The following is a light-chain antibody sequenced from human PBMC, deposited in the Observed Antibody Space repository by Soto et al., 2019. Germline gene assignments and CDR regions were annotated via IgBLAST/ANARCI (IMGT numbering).Light chain of an antibody. CDR1: NIRSKS. V-gene: IGLV3-21*02. CDR2: DDS. Sequence: SYELTQPPSVSVAPGQTARITCGGRNIRSKSVHRYQQKPGQAPVLVLYDDSDRPAGIPERFSGSNSGNTATLTLSRVGAGDEADYYCQVWDTSSDHPWVFGGGTKVTVL. J-gene: IGLJ3*02. CDR3: QVWDTSSDHPWV.